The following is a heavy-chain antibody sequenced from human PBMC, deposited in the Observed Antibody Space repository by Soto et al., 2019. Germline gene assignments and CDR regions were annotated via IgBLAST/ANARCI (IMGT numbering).Heavy chain of an antibody. Sequence: GESLKISCKGSGYSFTTNWIGWVRQMPEKGLEWMGIIYPSDSDTRYSPSFQGQVTISADKSINTLRAEDTAIYYCARDIRSGWTKNWFDPWGQGTLVTVSS. V-gene: IGHV5-51*01. D-gene: IGHD6-19*01. J-gene: IGHJ5*02. CDR3: ARDIRSGWTKNWFDP. CDR2: IYPSDSDT. CDR1: GYSFTTNW.